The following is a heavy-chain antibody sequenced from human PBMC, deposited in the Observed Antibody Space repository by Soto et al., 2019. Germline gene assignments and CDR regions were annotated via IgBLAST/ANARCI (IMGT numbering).Heavy chain of an antibody. CDR2: ISYDGSNK. J-gene: IGHJ4*02. CDR1: GFTFSSYA. D-gene: IGHD3-22*01. Sequence: PGGSLILSCAASGFTFSSYAMHWVRQAPGKGLEWVAVISYDGSNKYYADSVKGRFTISRDNSKNTLYLQMNSLRAEDTAVYYCARENDSSGPFDYWGQGTLVTVSS. CDR3: ARENDSSGPFDY. V-gene: IGHV3-30-3*01.